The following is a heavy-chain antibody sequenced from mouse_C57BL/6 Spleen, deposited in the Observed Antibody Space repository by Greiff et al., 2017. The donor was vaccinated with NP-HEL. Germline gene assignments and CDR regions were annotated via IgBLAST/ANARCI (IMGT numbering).Heavy chain of an antibody. J-gene: IGHJ1*03. V-gene: IGHV14-3*01. D-gene: IGHD1-1*01. CDR1: GFNIKNTY. CDR2: IDPANGKT. CDR3: ARYLITTGRYFDV. Sequence: VQLQQSVAELVRPGASVKLSCTASGFNIKNTYMHWVKQRPEQGLEWMGRIDPANGKTKYAPKFQGKATITADTSSNTAYLQLSSLTSEDTAIYYCARYLITTGRYFDVWGTGTTVTVSS.